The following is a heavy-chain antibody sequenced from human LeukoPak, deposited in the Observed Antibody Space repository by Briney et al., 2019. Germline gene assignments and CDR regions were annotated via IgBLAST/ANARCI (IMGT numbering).Heavy chain of an antibody. D-gene: IGHD5-12*01. CDR2: IIPIFGTA. Sequence: GASVKVSCKASGGTFSSYAISWVRQAPGQGLEWMGGIIPIFGTANYAQKFQGRVTITADESTSTAYMELSSLRSEDTAVYYCARGVYSGYDPSPYYFDYWGQGTLVIVSS. J-gene: IGHJ4*02. V-gene: IGHV1-69*13. CDR3: ARGVYSGYDPSPYYFDY. CDR1: GGTFSSYA.